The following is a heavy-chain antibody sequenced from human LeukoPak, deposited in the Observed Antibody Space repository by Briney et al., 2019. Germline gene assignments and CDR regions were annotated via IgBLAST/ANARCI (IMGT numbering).Heavy chain of an antibody. CDR2: ISVYNGNT. CDR1: GYIFTSYG. Sequence: ASVKVSCKASGYIFTSYGISWVRQAPGQGLEWMGWISVYNGNTNYPQRLQGRVTMTTDTSTTTAYMELRSLRSDDTAVYYCARDLFDYWGQGTLVTVSS. J-gene: IGHJ4*02. CDR3: ARDLFDY. V-gene: IGHV1-18*01.